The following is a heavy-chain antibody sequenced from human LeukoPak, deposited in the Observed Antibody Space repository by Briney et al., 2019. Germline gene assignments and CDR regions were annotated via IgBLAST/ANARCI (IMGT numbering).Heavy chain of an antibody. V-gene: IGHV3-11*04. CDR2: ISSSGTG. CDR3: ARDKYYDISYYYYMDV. CDR1: GFTFSDYF. D-gene: IGHD3-9*01. J-gene: IGHJ6*03. Sequence: GGSLRLSCAASGFTFSDYFMSWIRQAPGEGLEWLSHISSSGTGYYTDSVKGRATISRDNAKNSLYLQMNSLRAEDTAVYYCARDKYYDISYYYYMDVWGKGTTVTVSS.